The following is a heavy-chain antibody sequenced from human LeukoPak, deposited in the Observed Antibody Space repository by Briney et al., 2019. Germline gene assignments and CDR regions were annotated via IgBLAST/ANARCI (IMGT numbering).Heavy chain of an antibody. V-gene: IGHV4-38-2*02. CDR1: GYSISSGYY. D-gene: IGHD3-22*01. CDR2: IYHSGST. Sequence: PSETLSLTCTVSGYSISSGYYWGWIRQPPGKGLEWIGSIYHSGSTYYNPSPKSRVTISVDTSKNQFSLKLSSVTAADTAVYYCARDRWLLTIRDWFDPWGQGTLVTVSS. J-gene: IGHJ5*02. CDR3: ARDRWLLTIRDWFDP.